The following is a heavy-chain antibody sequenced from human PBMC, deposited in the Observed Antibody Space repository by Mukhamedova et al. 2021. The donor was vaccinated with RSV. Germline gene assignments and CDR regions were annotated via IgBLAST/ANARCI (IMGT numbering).Heavy chain of an antibody. CDR2: GGT. CDR3: ARQLANDNTWNWYSDL. D-gene: IGHD1-1*01. V-gene: IGHV4-4*07. J-gene: IGHJ2*01. Sequence: GGTTFNPSLESRVTMSVDTSKNQFSLKVTSITPADTAVYYCARQLANDNTWNWYSDLWGRGILVTVSS.